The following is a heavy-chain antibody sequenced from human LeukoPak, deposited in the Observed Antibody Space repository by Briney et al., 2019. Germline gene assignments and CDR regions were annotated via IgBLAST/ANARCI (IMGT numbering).Heavy chain of an antibody. Sequence: SETLSLTCTVSGVSISNYYLSWIRQPAGKGLEWIGRVYTSGSTKYNPSLKSRVTMSVDTSKNQFSLRLISVTAADTAVYYCTRGAADTSSSRVTYWGRGTLVTVSS. J-gene: IGHJ4*02. D-gene: IGHD6-6*01. CDR1: GVSISNYY. CDR3: TRGAADTSSSRVTY. V-gene: IGHV4-4*07. CDR2: VYTSGST.